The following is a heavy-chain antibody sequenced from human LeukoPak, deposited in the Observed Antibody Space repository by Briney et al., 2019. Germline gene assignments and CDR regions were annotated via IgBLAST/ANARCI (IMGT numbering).Heavy chain of an antibody. J-gene: IGHJ5*02. Sequence: GGSLRLSCAASGFTFSSYSMNWVRQAPGKGLEWVSYISSSSSTIYYADSVKGRFTISRDNAKNSLYQQMNSLRDEDTAVYYCASVRGYFEAFDPWGQGTLVTVSS. D-gene: IGHD3-9*01. CDR1: GFTFSSYS. CDR3: ASVRGYFEAFDP. CDR2: ISSSSSTI. V-gene: IGHV3-48*02.